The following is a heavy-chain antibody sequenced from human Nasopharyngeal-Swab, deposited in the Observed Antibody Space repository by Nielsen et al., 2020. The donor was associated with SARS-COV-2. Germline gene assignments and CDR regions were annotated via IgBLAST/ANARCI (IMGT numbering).Heavy chain of an antibody. J-gene: IGHJ4*02. CDR1: GFTFSSYA. D-gene: IGHD3-10*01. CDR2: ISYDGSNK. CDR3: ARDFSPGSTYYFDY. V-gene: IGHV3-30-3*01. Sequence: GESLKISCAASGFTFSSYAMHWVRQAPGKGLEWVAVISYDGSNKYYADSVKGRFTISRDNSKSTLYLQMNSLRAEDTAVYYCARDFSPGSTYYFDYWGQGTLVTVSS.